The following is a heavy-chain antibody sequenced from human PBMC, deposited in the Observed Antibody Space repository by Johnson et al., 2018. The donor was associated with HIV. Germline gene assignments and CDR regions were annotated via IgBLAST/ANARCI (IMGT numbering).Heavy chain of an antibody. CDR2: MSSSGSTI. V-gene: IGHV3-11*04. D-gene: IGHD1-1*01. CDR3: ARGVKQQLSVVYAFDI. Sequence: QVQLVESGGGLVQPGRSLRLSCAASGFSFSDFYMSWIRQAPGKGLEWISYMSSSGSTIYHAESVKGRFTISRDNAKNSLYLQMNSLRVEDTAVYYCARGVKQQLSVVYAFDIGGQWTMVTVS. CDR1: GFSFSDFY. J-gene: IGHJ3*02.